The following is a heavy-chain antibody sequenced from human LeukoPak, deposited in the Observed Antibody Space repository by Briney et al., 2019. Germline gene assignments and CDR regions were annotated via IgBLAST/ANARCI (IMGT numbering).Heavy chain of an antibody. J-gene: IGHJ4*02. Sequence: PGGSLRLSCVASGFPFSSYGMHWVRQAPGKGLEWVSAISGSGGSTYYADSVKGRFTISRDNSKNTLYLQMNSLRAEDTAVYYCAKDRDTYSSGRHPSFDYWGQGTLVTVSS. CDR3: AKDRDTYSSGRHPSFDY. D-gene: IGHD6-19*01. CDR1: GFPFSSYG. V-gene: IGHV3-23*01. CDR2: ISGSGGST.